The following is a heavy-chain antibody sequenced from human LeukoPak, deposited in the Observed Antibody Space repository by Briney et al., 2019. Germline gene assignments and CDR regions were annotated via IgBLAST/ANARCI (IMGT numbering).Heavy chain of an antibody. V-gene: IGHV3-30*18. J-gene: IGHJ4*02. CDR3: AKDRYSYAFEYSDS. CDR2: ISNDGSKK. CDR1: GFTFSSYG. D-gene: IGHD5-18*01. Sequence: PGGSLRLSCAASGFTFSSYGMHWVRQAPGKGLDWVAVISNDGSKKHYADSVKGRFTISRDNSKNTLSLQVSSLRTEDTAVYYCAKDRYSYAFEYSDSWGQGTLVTVSS.